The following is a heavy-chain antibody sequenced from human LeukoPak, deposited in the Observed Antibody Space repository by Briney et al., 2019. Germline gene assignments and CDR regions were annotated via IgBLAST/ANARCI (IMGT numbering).Heavy chain of an antibody. CDR2: IYWDDDK. CDR1: GFSLSTSGVG. Sequence: SGPTLVNPTQTLTLTCTFSGFSLSTSGVGVGWIRQPPGKALEWLALIYWDDDKRYSPSLKSRLTITKDTSKSQVVLTMTNMDPVDTATYYCAHIPPRALIAGIAAAVYYFDYWGQGTLVTVSS. V-gene: IGHV2-5*02. CDR3: AHIPPRALIAGIAAAVYYFDY. J-gene: IGHJ4*02. D-gene: IGHD6-13*01.